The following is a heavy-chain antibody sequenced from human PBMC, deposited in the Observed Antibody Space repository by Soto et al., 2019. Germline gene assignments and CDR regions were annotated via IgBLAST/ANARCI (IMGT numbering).Heavy chain of an antibody. V-gene: IGHV4-34*01. CDR1: GGSFSGHY. CDR3: ARGRRPYYYDSSRAFFDY. CDR2: INHSGST. J-gene: IGHJ4*02. Sequence: SETLSLTCAVYGGSFSGHYWSWIRQPPGKGLEWIGEINHSGSTNYNPSLKSRVTISVDTSKNQFSLKLSSVTAADTAVYYCARGRRPYYYDSSRAFFDYWGQGTLVTVSS. D-gene: IGHD3-22*01.